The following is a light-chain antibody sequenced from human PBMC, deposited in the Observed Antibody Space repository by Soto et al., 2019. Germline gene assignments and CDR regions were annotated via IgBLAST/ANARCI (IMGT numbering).Light chain of an antibody. Sequence: QAVVTQEPSLTVYPGGTVTLTCASSTGAVTSGYYPNWFQQKPGQAPRALIYSARFSGSLLGGKAALTLSGVQPEDEAEYYCLLYYGGAQPWVFGGGTKLTVL. CDR1: TGAVTSGYY. J-gene: IGLJ3*02. V-gene: IGLV7-43*01. CDR3: LLYYGGAQPWV.